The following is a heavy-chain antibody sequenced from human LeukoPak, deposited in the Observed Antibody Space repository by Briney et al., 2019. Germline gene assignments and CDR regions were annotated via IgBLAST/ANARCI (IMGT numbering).Heavy chain of an antibody. D-gene: IGHD1-26*01. CDR3: ARDNSVGDNAWWFDP. J-gene: IGHJ5*02. V-gene: IGHV1-46*01. CDR1: GYTFTSYY. Sequence: EASAKVSCKASGYTFTSYYMHWVRQAPGQGLEWMGLINPTGGSTGYAQKFQGRVTMTRDMSTSTDYMELSSLRSEDTAIYYCARDNSVGDNAWWFDPWGQGTLVTVSS. CDR2: INPTGGST.